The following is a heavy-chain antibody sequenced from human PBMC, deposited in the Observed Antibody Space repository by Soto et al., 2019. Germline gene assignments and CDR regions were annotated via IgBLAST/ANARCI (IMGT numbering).Heavy chain of an antibody. CDR2: IYFSGST. J-gene: IGHJ4*02. CDR1: GGSISNYY. CDR3: ARRYGGAVDY. D-gene: IGHD3-10*01. Sequence: QVQLQESGPGLVKPSETLSLTCTVSGGSISNYYWSWIRQPPGKGLEWIGYIYFSGSTNYNPSLKXRVTLSVDTSKSHFSLYLSSVAAADPAVYYCARRYGGAVDYWGQGTLVTVSS. V-gene: IGHV4-59*08.